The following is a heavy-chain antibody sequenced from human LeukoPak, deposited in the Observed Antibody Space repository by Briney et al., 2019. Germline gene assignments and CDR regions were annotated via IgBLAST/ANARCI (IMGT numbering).Heavy chain of an antibody. CDR2: IYTSGST. D-gene: IGHD3-3*01. J-gene: IGHJ6*02. Sequence: SETLSLTCTVSGGSISSYYWSWIRQPAGKGLEWIGRIYTSGSTNYNPSLKSRVTMSVDTSKNQFSLKLSSVTAADTAVYYCARGGGAYDFWSGYHTLYGNYYYYYGMDVWGQGTTVTVSS. CDR1: GGSISSYY. CDR3: ARGGGAYDFWSGYHTLYGNYYYYYGMDV. V-gene: IGHV4-4*07.